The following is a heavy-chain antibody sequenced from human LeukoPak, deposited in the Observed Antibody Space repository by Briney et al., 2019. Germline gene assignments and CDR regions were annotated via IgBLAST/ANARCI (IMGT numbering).Heavy chain of an antibody. V-gene: IGHV3-30*18. J-gene: IGHJ6*02. D-gene: IGHD2-15*01. CDR2: ISYDGSNK. CDR3: AKDFRAWSISGGMDV. CDR1: GFTFSSYG. Sequence: GGSLRLSCAASGFTFSSYGMHWVRQAPGKGLEWVAVISYDGSNKYYADSVKGRFTISRDNSKNTLYLQMNSLRAEDTAVYYCAKDFRAWSISGGMDVWGQGTTVTASS.